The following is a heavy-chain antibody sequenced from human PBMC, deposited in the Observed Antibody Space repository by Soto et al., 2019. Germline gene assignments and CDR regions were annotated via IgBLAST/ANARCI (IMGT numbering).Heavy chain of an antibody. J-gene: IGHJ4*02. D-gene: IGHD1-20*01. V-gene: IGHV4-59*01. CDR2: VHDSGST. CDR1: GDAISNYY. CDR3: ARGTRALITSFFAY. Sequence: PSETLSLTCSVSGDAISNYYWSWIRQTPGKGLEWIGCVHDSGSTDYNPSLKGRVTMSLHTSKSQFSLNPSSVTAADSATYYCARGTRALITSFFAYWGQGIPVTVSS.